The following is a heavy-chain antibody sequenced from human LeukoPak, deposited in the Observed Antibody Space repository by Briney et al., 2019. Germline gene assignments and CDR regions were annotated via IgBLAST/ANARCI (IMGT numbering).Heavy chain of an antibody. D-gene: IGHD3-10*01. CDR3: ARGSRERGTGREMHRITMVRGGFYYFDY. V-gene: IGHV1-8*01. Sequence: ASVKVSCKASGYTFTSYDINWVRQATGQGLEWMGWMNPNSGNTGYAQKFQGRVTMTRNTSISTAYMELSSLRSEDTAVYYCARGSRERGTGREMHRITMVRGGFYYFDYWGQGTLVTVSS. CDR2: MNPNSGNT. CDR1: GYTFTSYD. J-gene: IGHJ4*02.